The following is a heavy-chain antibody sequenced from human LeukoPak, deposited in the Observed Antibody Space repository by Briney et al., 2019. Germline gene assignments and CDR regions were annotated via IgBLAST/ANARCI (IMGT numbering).Heavy chain of an antibody. J-gene: IGHJ3*02. CDR1: GYTFTGYY. CDR2: IVVGSGNT. D-gene: IGHD1-7*01. V-gene: IGHV1-58*02. CDR3: AAEGLELLHAFDI. Sequence: GASVKVSCKASGYTFTGYYMHWVRQAPGQGLEWIGWIVVGSGNTNYAQKFQERVTITRDMSTSTAYMELSSLRSEDTAVYYCAAEGLELLHAFDIWGQGTMVTVSS.